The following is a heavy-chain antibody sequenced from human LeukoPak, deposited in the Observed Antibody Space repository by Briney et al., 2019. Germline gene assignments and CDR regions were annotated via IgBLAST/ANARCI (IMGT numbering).Heavy chain of an antibody. CDR2: IRYDGSNK. CDR3: ARGGNNWNYRAYFDY. V-gene: IGHV3-33*01. CDR1: GFTFSNYG. Sequence: GRSLRLSCAASGFTFSNYGMHWLRQAPGKGLEWVAVIRYDGSNKHYADSVKGRFTISRDNSKNMLYLQMNSLRAEDTAVYYCARGGNNWNYRAYFDYWGQGTLVTVSS. D-gene: IGHD1-7*01. J-gene: IGHJ4*02.